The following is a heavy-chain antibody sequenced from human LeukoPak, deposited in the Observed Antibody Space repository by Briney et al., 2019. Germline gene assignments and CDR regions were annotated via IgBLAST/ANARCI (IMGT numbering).Heavy chain of an antibody. J-gene: IGHJ4*02. D-gene: IGHD3-22*01. CDR2: IKQDGSEK. V-gene: IGHV3-7*01. CDR1: GFTFSSFW. Sequence: GGSLRLSCAASGFTFSSFWMSWVRQAPGKGLEWVANIKQDGSEKYYVDSVKGRFTISRDNAKNSLSLQMNSLRAEDTAVYYCARDVPTYYYDSSGYYFGYWGQGTLVTVSS. CDR3: ARDVPTYYYDSSGYYFGY.